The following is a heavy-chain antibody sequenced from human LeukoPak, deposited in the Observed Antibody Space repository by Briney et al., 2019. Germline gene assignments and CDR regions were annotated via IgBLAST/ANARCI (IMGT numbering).Heavy chain of an antibody. CDR2: INSDGSST. J-gene: IGHJ6*02. CDR1: GFTFSSYW. D-gene: IGHD3-3*01. V-gene: IGHV3-74*01. Sequence: GGSLRLSCAASGFTFSSYWVHWVRHAPGKGLVWVSRINSDGSSTSYADSVKGRFTISRDNAKNTLYLQMNSLSAEDTAVYYCARELGNSPPYYDFWSGFPYYYYGMDVWGQGTTVTVSS. CDR3: ARELGNSPPYYDFWSGFPYYYYGMDV.